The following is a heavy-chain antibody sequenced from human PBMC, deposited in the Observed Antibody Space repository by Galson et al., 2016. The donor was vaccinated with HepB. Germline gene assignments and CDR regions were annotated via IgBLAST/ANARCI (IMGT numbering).Heavy chain of an antibody. D-gene: IGHD2-15*01. Sequence: SLRLSCAASGFTFSSYAMTWVRQAPGKGLEWVSYISSSSSTVYYADSVKGRFTISRDNAKNSLYLQMNSLRAEDTAVYYCARGGASCSGGSCYFWFDPWGQGTPVTVSS. V-gene: IGHV3-48*01. CDR2: ISSSSSTV. CDR1: GFTFSSYA. CDR3: ARGGASCSGGSCYFWFDP. J-gene: IGHJ5*02.